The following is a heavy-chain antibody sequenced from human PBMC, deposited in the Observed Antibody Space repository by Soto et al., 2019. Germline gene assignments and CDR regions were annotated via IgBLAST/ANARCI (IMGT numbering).Heavy chain of an antibody. CDR2: ISYDGSNK. D-gene: IGHD3-16*01. Sequence: WVRQAPGKGLEWVAVISYDGSNKYYADSVKGRFTISRDNSKNTLYLQMNSLRAEDTAVYYCARDRPVYYFDYWGQGTLVTVSS. V-gene: IGHV3-30-3*01. CDR3: ARDRPVYYFDY. J-gene: IGHJ4*02.